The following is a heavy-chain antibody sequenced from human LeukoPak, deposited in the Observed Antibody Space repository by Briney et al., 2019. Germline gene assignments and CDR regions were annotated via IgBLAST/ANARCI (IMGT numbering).Heavy chain of an antibody. CDR1: GYTFTSYG. CDR3: ARDSTSYSGSYYYFDS. D-gene: IGHD1-26*01. CDR2: ISAYNGNT. J-gene: IGHJ4*02. V-gene: IGHV1-18*03. Sequence: ASVKVSCKASGYTFTSYGISWVRQAPGQGLEWMGWISAYNGNTNYAQKLQGRVTMTTDTSASTAYMELSSLRSEDMAVYYCARDSTSYSGSYYYFDSWGQGTLVTVSS.